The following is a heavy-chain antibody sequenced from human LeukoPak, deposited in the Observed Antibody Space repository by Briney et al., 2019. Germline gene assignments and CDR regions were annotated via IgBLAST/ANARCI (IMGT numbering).Heavy chain of an antibody. CDR1: GFTFSDYS. V-gene: IGHV3-21*01. Sequence: GGSLRLSCAASGFTFSDYSMNWVRQAPGKGLEWVSSISSSSAFIYYADSMKGRFTISRDNAKNSLYLEMNSLRAEDTAVYYCARNDSSSWYWDLDYWGQGTLVTVSS. D-gene: IGHD6-13*01. CDR2: ISSSSAFI. CDR3: ARNDSSSWYWDLDY. J-gene: IGHJ4*02.